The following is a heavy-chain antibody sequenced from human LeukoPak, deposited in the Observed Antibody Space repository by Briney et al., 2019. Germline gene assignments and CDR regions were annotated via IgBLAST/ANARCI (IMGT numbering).Heavy chain of an antibody. J-gene: IGHJ4*02. V-gene: IGHV4-39*01. D-gene: IGHD6-19*01. CDR3: ARQSTRYRSGWLFDY. Sequence: SETLSLTCPVSGCTLSSNRYYWVWIRQPPGKELEWIGSVYYSGSTYYNPSLKSRDTISVETSKNQFSLNLSSVTAADSAVYYCARQSTRYRSGWLFDYWGQGTLVTVCS. CDR2: VYYSGST. CDR1: GCTLSSNRYY.